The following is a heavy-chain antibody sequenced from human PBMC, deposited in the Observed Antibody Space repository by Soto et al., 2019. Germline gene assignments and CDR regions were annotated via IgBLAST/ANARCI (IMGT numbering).Heavy chain of an antibody. Sequence: GGSLRLSCAASGFTFSSYWMHWVRQAPGKGLVWVSRINSDGSSTSYADSVKGRFTISRDNAKNTLYLQMNSLRAEDTAVYYCARGDQYSYGDFVDYWGQGTLVTVSS. V-gene: IGHV3-74*01. D-gene: IGHD5-18*01. J-gene: IGHJ4*02. CDR1: GFTFSSYW. CDR2: INSDGSST. CDR3: ARGDQYSYGDFVDY.